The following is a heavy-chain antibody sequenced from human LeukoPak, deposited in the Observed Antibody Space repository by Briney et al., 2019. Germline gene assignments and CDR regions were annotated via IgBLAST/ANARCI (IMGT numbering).Heavy chain of an antibody. CDR2: INPNSGGT. CDR3: ARNADGTNYDFWSGYYIHYFDY. CDR1: GYTFTSYY. J-gene: IGHJ4*02. V-gene: IGHV1-2*02. Sequence: ASVKVSCKASGYTFTSYYMHWVRQAPGQGLEWMGWINPNSGGTNYAQKFQGRVTMTRDTSISTAYMELSRLRSDDTAVYYCARNADGTNYDFWSGYYIHYFDYWGQGTLVTVSS. D-gene: IGHD3-3*01.